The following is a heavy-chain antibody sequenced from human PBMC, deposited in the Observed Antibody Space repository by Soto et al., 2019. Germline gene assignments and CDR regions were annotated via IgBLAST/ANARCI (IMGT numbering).Heavy chain of an antibody. CDR3: ARGLVGSKYFCYCGMDV. J-gene: IGHJ6*02. D-gene: IGHD3-9*01. CDR2: ISSSSSYI. Sequence: GGALRRSFAVSGFTFSRYSTNWVRQAPGKGLEWVSSISSSSSYIDYADSVKGRFTSSRDNAKNSLYLQMNSLRAEDTAVYYCARGLVGSKYFCYCGMDVWGQGTTVTVSS. CDR1: GFTFSRYS. V-gene: IGHV3-21*01.